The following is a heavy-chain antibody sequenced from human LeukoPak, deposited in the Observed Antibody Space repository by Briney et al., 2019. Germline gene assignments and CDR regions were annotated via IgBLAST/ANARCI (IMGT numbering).Heavy chain of an antibody. CDR1: GFTFSSYA. V-gene: IGHV4-34*01. CDR3: ARRYYYNLGSFPFDF. D-gene: IGHD3-10*01. CDR2: IHNSGTT. Sequence: GSLRLSCAASGFTFSSYAMSWVRQSSGKGLEWIGEIHNSGTTNYNPSLNSRVTIPEDTSKNQFYLNLSSVTAADTAVYYCARRYYYNLGSFPFDFWGQGTLVTVSS. J-gene: IGHJ4*02.